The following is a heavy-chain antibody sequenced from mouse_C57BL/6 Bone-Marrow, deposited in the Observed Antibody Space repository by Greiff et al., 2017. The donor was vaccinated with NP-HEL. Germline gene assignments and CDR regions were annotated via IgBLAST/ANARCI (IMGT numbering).Heavy chain of an antibody. CDR3: ARPAGGYFDV. V-gene: IGHV5-6*01. J-gene: IGHJ1*03. Sequence: EVMLVESGGDLVKPGGSLKLSCAASGFTFSSYGMSWVRQTPDKRLEWVATISSGGSYTYYPDSVKGRFTISRDNAKNTLYLQMSSLKSEDTAMYYCARPAGGYFDVWGTGTTVTVSS. CDR1: GFTFSSYG. CDR2: ISSGGSYT.